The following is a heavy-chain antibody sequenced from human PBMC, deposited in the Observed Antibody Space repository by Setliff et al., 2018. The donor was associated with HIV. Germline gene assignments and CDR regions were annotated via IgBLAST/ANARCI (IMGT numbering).Heavy chain of an antibody. J-gene: IGHJ5*02. D-gene: IGHD3-22*01. Sequence: SETLSLTCTVSGGSISSFSYYWGWICQPPGKGPEWIGSIFHTGHTYYNPSLKSRVTISVDTSKNQFSLKLTSVTAADTAVYYCAKCSEMLGTPATSGGYYCGWFDPWGQGTLVTVSS. CDR1: GGSISSFSYY. V-gene: IGHV4-39*07. CDR2: IFHTGHT. CDR3: AKCSEMLGTPATSGGYYCGWFDP.